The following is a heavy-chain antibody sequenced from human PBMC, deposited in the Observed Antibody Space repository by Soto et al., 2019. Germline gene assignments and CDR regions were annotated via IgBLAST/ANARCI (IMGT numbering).Heavy chain of an antibody. CDR2: MNPNSGNT. J-gene: IGHJ5*02. D-gene: IGHD3-10*01. Sequence: ASVKVSCKASGCTFRSYDINWVRQATGQGLEWMGWMNPNSGNTGYAQKFQGRVTMTRNTSISTAYMELSSLRSEDTAVYYCAREHYGNSAWFDPWGQGTLVTVSS. CDR3: AREHYGNSAWFDP. V-gene: IGHV1-8*02. CDR1: GCTFRSYD.